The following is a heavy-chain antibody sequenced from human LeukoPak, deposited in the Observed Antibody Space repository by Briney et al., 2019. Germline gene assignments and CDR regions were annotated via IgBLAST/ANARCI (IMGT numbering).Heavy chain of an antibody. CDR1: GYTFISYG. J-gene: IGHJ4*02. CDR2: ISAYNGNT. Sequence: GASVKVSCKASGYTFISYGISWVRQAPGQGLEWMGWISAYNGNTNYAQKLQGRVTMTTDTSTSTAYMELRSLRSDDTAVYYCTRVSSGYFSLPPDYWGQGTLVTVSS. D-gene: IGHD3-22*01. CDR3: TRVSSGYFSLPPDY. V-gene: IGHV1-18*01.